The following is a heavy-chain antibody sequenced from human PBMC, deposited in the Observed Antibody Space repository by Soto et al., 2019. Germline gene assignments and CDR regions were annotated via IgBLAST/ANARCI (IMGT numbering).Heavy chain of an antibody. CDR2: ISAYNGNT. CDR1: GYTFTSYG. J-gene: IGHJ5*02. D-gene: IGHD6-13*01. CDR3: ARDAVASSWYRANWFDP. Sequence: ASVKVSCKASGYTFTSYGISWVRQAPGQGLEWMGWISAYNGNTNYAQKLQGRVTMTTDTSTSTAYMELRSLRSDDTAVYYCARDAVASSWYRANWFDPWGQGTLVTVSS. V-gene: IGHV1-18*04.